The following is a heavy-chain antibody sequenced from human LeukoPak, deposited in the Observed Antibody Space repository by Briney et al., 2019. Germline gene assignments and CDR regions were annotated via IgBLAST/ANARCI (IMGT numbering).Heavy chain of an antibody. Sequence: GGSLRPSCAASGFTFSSYSMNWVRQAPGKGLEWVSSISSSSSYIYYADSVKGRFTISRDNAKNSLYLQMNSLRAEDTAVYYCARVDGSLFAYFDYWGQGTLVTVSS. CDR2: ISSSSSYI. J-gene: IGHJ4*02. D-gene: IGHD2-15*01. CDR1: GFTFSSYS. CDR3: ARVDGSLFAYFDY. V-gene: IGHV3-21*01.